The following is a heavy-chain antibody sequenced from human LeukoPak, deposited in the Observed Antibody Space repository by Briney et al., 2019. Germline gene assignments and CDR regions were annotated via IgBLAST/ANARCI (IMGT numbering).Heavy chain of an antibody. J-gene: IGHJ6*02. Sequence: PGGSLRLSCAASGFIVNSYVMSWVRQAPGKGLEWVSLIRGSGGSTYYADSVRGRFIISRDNSKNTLYLQMNSLRAEDTAVYYCAKDMGYFTGMDVWGQGTTVTVSS. V-gene: IGHV3-23*01. D-gene: IGHD2-8*01. CDR1: GFIVNSYV. CDR2: IRGSGGST. CDR3: AKDMGYFTGMDV.